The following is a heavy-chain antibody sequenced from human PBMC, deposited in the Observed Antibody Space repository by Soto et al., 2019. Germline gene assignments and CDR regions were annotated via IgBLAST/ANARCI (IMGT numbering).Heavy chain of an antibody. Sequence: GGPLRLSCAASGFTFSSYGMHWFRQAPGKWLEWVSVISYDGSNKYYADSVKGRFTISRDNSKNTLYLQMNSLRAEDTAVYYCAKSPCTNGVCYVVNYFDYWGQGTLVTVSS. CDR2: ISYDGSNK. CDR1: GFTFSSYG. V-gene: IGHV3-30*18. CDR3: AKSPCTNGVCYVVNYFDY. J-gene: IGHJ4*02. D-gene: IGHD2-8*01.